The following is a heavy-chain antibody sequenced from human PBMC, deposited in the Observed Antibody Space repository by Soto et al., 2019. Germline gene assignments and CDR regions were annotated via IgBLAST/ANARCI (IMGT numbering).Heavy chain of an antibody. CDR3: ARDKITGLFDY. CDR2: INHSGST. CDR1: GGSFSGYY. J-gene: IGHJ4*02. D-gene: IGHD2-8*02. V-gene: IGHV4-34*01. Sequence: QVQLQQWGAGLLKPSETLSLTCAVYGGSFSGYYWTWIRQPPGTGLEWIGEINHSGSTNYNPSLKRHVTTSVATAENTFSLQLTSVTAADTAVYYCARDKITGLFDYWGQGTLVTVSS.